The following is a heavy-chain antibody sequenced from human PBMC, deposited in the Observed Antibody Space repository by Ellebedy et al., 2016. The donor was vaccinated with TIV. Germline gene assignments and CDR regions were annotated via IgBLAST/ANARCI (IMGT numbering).Heavy chain of an antibody. CDR1: GFTFSNYD. D-gene: IGHD6-13*01. V-gene: IGHV4-59*01. CDR3: ARMTYSSNWYEGWFDP. J-gene: IGHJ5*02. CDR2: VYYSGST. Sequence: MPGGSLRLSCAASGFTFSNYDMSWIRQPPGRGLEWIGYVYYSGSTNYNPSLKSRVTISVDTSMNQFSLKLSSVTAADTAVYYCARMTYSSNWYEGWFDPWGQGTLVTVSS.